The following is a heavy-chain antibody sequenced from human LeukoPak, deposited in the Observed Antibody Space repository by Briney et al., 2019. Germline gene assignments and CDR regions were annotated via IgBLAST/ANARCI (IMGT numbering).Heavy chain of an antibody. CDR3: ARDSGGWFDP. Sequence: DSLKGRSIISRDNAKNSLYLQMNSLRAEDTAVYYCARDSGGWFDPWGQGSLVTVSS. D-gene: IGHD1-14*01. V-gene: IGHV3-7*01. J-gene: IGHJ5*02.